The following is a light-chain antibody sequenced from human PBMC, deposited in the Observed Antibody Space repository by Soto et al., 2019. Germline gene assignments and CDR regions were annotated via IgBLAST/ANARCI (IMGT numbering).Light chain of an antibody. CDR2: WAS. J-gene: IGKJ1*01. V-gene: IGKV4-1*01. CDR3: QQYYSIPWT. Sequence: DIVMTQSPDSLAVSLGERATINCKSSQSVSYSSNNKNYLTWYQQKPGQPPKLLIYWASTRESGVPDRFSGSGSGTDFTLTISSLQAEDVAVYYCQQYYSIPWTFSQGTKVEIK. CDR1: QSVSYSSNNKNY.